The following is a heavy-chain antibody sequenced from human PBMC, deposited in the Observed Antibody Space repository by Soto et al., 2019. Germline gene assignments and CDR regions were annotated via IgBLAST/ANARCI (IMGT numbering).Heavy chain of an antibody. Sequence: LGEPLKISCRGSGYSCTSYWIGWVRKMPGKGLEWMGIIYPGDSDTRYSPSFQGQVTIPADKSISTAYLQWSSLKASDTAMYYCARHRDGDYYDSSGYQDYWGQRTLVTVSS. J-gene: IGHJ4*02. CDR1: GYSCTSYW. V-gene: IGHV5-51*01. D-gene: IGHD3-22*01. CDR3: ARHRDGDYYDSSGYQDY. CDR2: IYPGDSDT.